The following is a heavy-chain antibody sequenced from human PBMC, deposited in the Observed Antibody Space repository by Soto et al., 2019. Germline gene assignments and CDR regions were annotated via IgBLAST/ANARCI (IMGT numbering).Heavy chain of an antibody. D-gene: IGHD3-10*01. CDR2: IYYSGST. V-gene: IGHV4-61*01. J-gene: IGHJ4*02. CDR1: GGSVSSGSYY. CDR3: ARVLGYGSGSGLEYFAY. Sequence: SETLSLTCTVSGGSVSSGSYYWSWIRQPPGKGLEWIGYIYYSGSTNYNPSLKSRVTISVDTSKNQFSLKLSSVTAADTAVYYCARVLGYGSGSGLEYFAYWGKGTLVTVSS.